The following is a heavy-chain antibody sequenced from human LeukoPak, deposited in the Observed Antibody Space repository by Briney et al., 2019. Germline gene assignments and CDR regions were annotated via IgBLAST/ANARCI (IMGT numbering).Heavy chain of an antibody. V-gene: IGHV3-21*01. J-gene: IGHJ6*03. CDR3: ARSDCSSTSCYGGDYYYYYMDV. CDR1: GFTFSSYS. D-gene: IGHD2-2*01. Sequence: PGGSLRLSCAASGFTFSSYSMNWVRQAPGKGLEWASSISSSSSYIYYADSVKGRFTISRDNAKNSLYLQMNSLRAEDTAVYYCARSDCSSTSCYGGDYYYYYMDVWGKGTTVTVSS. CDR2: ISSSSSYI.